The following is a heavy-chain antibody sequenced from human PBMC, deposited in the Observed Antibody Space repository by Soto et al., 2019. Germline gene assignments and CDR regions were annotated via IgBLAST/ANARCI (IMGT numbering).Heavy chain of an antibody. CDR2: IYYSGST. CDR1: GGSISSYY. Sequence: SETLSLTCTVSGGSISSYYWSWIRQPPGKGLEWIGYIYYSGSTNYNPSLKSRVTISVDTSKNQFSLKLSSVTAADTAVYYCARLLGDYDFWSGYAWFDPWGQGTLVTVSS. D-gene: IGHD3-3*01. V-gene: IGHV4-59*08. J-gene: IGHJ5*02. CDR3: ARLLGDYDFWSGYAWFDP.